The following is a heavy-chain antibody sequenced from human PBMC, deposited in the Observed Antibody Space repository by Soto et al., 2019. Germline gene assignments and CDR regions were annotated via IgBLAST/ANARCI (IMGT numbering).Heavy chain of an antibody. V-gene: IGHV3-30*18. J-gene: IGHJ4*02. CDR3: AKDLVKTIISAAH. CDR1: GFNFSSYG. CDR2: ISYDGSHK. D-gene: IGHD3-10*01. Sequence: HVQLVESGGGVVQPGRSLRLSCAVSGFNFSSYGMHWVRQAPGKGLEWVAVISYDGSHKASADSVKGRFAISRDNSKNTLFLQMNSLRIGATAVYYCAKDLVKTIISAAHWGQGTLVTFSS.